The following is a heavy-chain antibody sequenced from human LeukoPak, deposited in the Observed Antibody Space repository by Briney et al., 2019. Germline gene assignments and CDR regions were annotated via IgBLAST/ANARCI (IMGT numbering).Heavy chain of an antibody. J-gene: IGHJ3*02. D-gene: IGHD3-10*01. CDR3: ARGDTMVRGASRPDAFDI. CDR1: GGSISSGGYY. V-gene: IGHV4-31*03. Sequence: SETLSLTCTVSGGSISSGGYYWSWIRQHPGKGLEWIGYIYYSGSTYYNPSLKSRVTISVDTSKNQFSLKLSSVTAADTAVYYCARGDTMVRGASRPDAFDIWGQGTMVTVS. CDR2: IYYSGST.